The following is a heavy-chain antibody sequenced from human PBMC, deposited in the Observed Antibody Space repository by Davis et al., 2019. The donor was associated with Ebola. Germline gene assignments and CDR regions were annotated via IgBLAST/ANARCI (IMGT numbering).Heavy chain of an antibody. CDR3: ARVQLSTYYSDISAYFDY. J-gene: IGHJ4*02. Sequence: GESLKISCAASGFTFSSYWMSWVRQAPGKGLELVANIKQDGSEKYYVDSVKGRFTISRDNAKNSLYLQMNSLRAEDTALYYCARVQLSTYYSDISAYFDYWGQGTLVTVSS. CDR1: GFTFSSYW. D-gene: IGHD3-22*01. V-gene: IGHV3-7*03. CDR2: IKQDGSEK.